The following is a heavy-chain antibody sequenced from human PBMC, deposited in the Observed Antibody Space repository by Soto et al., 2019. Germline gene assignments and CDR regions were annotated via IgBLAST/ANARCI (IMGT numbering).Heavy chain of an antibody. V-gene: IGHV1-2*04. CDR2: INPNSGGT. CDR3: ARAVIVVVPAAIGNWFDP. CDR1: GYTFTGYY. Sequence: ASVKVSCKASGYTFTGYYMHWVRQAPGQGLEWMGWINPNSGGTNYAQKFQGWVTMTRDTSTSTAYMELRSLRSDDTAVYYCARAVIVVVPAAIGNWFDPWGQGTLVTVSS. D-gene: IGHD2-2*02. J-gene: IGHJ5*02.